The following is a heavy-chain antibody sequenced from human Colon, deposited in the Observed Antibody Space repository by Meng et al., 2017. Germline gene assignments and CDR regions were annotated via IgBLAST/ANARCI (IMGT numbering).Heavy chain of an antibody. D-gene: IGHD3-9*01. Sequence: QVQLLQVGAGLKKPWASVKFSCKASGSTLSSYAIHWVRQAPGQRLEWMGWINAGNGNTKYSQKFQGRVTITRDTSASTAYMELSSLTSEDTAVYYCTSPIYWGQGTLVTVSS. J-gene: IGHJ4*02. V-gene: IGHV1-3*01. CDR3: TSPIY. CDR1: GSTLSSYA. CDR2: INAGNGNT.